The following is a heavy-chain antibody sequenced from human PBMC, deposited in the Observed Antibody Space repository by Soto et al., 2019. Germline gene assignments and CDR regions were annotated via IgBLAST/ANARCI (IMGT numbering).Heavy chain of an antibody. D-gene: IGHD1-20*01. Sequence: QVQLVQSGAEVKKPGSSVKVSCKASGDTFSTYTITWMRQAPGQGLEWMGGMIPRSATSKYAQKFQGIVTITANEATSHEYRDTITMSPAKTAVYYYARERLVLVPATVNSACDYYAMDVWGQGTTVTVSS. CDR1: GDTFSTYT. CDR2: MIPRSATS. CDR3: ARERLVLVPATVNSACDYYAMDV. J-gene: IGHJ6*02. V-gene: IGHV1-69*12.